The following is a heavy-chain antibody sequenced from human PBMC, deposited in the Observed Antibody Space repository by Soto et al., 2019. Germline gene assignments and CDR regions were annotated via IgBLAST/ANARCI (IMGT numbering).Heavy chain of an antibody. D-gene: IGHD1-26*01. J-gene: IGHJ6*02. CDR2: INPKTAAT. CDR1: GYTFSDYF. CDR3: ARIKWGLDYYSGMDV. Sequence: QVQLVQSGAEVKKSGASVKVSCKASGYTFSDYFIQWLRQAPGPGLEWVAWINPKTAATNYAKKFQDRVTLTSDTSFSTAYLELPRLRPDDTAVYYCARIKWGLDYYSGMDVWGQGTAVTVSS. V-gene: IGHV1-2*02.